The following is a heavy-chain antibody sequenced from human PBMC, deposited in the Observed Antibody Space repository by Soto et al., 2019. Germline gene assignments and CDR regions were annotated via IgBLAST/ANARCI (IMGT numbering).Heavy chain of an antibody. V-gene: IGHV1-69*13. CDR1: GGTFSSYA. Sequence: ASVKVSCKASGGTFSSYAISWVRQAPGQGLEWMGGIIPIFGTANYAQKFKGRVTITADESTSTAYMELSSLRSEDTAVYYCARVAPGYCSSTSCYDSYYYYGMDVWGQGTTVTVSS. CDR2: IIPIFGTA. D-gene: IGHD2-2*01. J-gene: IGHJ6*02. CDR3: ARVAPGYCSSTSCYDSYYYYGMDV.